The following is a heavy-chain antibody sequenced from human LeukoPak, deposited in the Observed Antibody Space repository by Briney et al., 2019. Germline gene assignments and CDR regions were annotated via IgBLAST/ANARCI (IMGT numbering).Heavy chain of an antibody. V-gene: IGHV3-23*01. CDR1: GFTFSSYA. Sequence: PGGSLRLSCAASGFTFSSYAMSWVRQAPGKGLECVSAISGSGGSTYYADSVKGRFTISRDNSKNTLYLQMNSLRAEDTAVYYCAKVGGYCSSTSCFLYYMDVWGKGTTVTVSS. D-gene: IGHD2-2*01. CDR3: AKVGGYCSSTSCFLYYMDV. CDR2: ISGSGGST. J-gene: IGHJ6*03.